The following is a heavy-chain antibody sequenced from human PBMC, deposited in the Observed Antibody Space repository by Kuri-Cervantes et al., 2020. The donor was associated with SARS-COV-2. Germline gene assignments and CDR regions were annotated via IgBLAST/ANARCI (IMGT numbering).Heavy chain of an antibody. Sequence: ASVKVSCKASGYTFTSYYMHWVRQAPGQGLEWMGIINPSGGSTSYAQKFQGRVTMARDTSTSTVYMELSSLRSEDTAVYYCARELTTVTTWGLLNDLYYYYYYYMDVWGKGTTVTVSS. J-gene: IGHJ6*03. D-gene: IGHD4-11*01. CDR3: ARELTTVTTWGLLNDLYYYYYYYMDV. CDR1: GYTFTSYY. V-gene: IGHV1-46*01. CDR2: INPSGGST.